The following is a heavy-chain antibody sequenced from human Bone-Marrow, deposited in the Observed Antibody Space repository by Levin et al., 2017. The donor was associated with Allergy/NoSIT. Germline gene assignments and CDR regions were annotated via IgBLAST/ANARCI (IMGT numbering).Heavy chain of an antibody. CDR2: IFYSGTT. CDR3: ARQVDLFGLDV. D-gene: IGHD1-26*01. CDR1: GASINSGGYY. J-gene: IGHJ6*02. Sequence: SETLSLTCTVSGASINSGGYYWSWIRQLPGKGLEWIGYIFYSGTTYYNPSLKSRVTISVATSKKQFSLTLRSVTAADTAMYYCARQVDLFGLDVWGRGTTVTVSS. V-gene: IGHV4-31*02.